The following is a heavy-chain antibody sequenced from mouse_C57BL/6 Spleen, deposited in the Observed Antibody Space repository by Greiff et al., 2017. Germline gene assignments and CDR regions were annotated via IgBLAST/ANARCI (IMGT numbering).Heavy chain of an antibody. CDR3: ARGNYGNLYAMDY. CDR2: IDPSDSYT. V-gene: IGHV1-50*01. Sequence: QVQLKQPGAELVKPGASVKLSCKASGYTFTSYWMQWVKQRPGQGLEWIGEIDPSDSYTNYNPKFKGKATLTVDTSSSTAYMQLSSLTSEDSAVYYCARGNYGNLYAMDYWGQGTSVTVSS. D-gene: IGHD2-1*01. J-gene: IGHJ4*01. CDR1: GYTFTSYW.